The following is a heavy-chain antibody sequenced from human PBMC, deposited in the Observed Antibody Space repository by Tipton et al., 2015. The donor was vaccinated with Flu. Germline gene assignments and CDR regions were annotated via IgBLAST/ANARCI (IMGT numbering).Heavy chain of an antibody. CDR3: ARVGGYKYPYYFDY. V-gene: IGHV4-4*07. CDR2: IYTSGST. CDR1: GGSISSYY. J-gene: IGHJ4*02. D-gene: IGHD5-24*01. Sequence: TLSLTCTVSGGSISSYYWSWIRQPAGKGLEWIGRIYTSGSTNYNPSLKSRVTMSVDTSKNQFSLKLSSVTAADTAVYYCARVGGYKYPYYFDYWGQGTLVTASS.